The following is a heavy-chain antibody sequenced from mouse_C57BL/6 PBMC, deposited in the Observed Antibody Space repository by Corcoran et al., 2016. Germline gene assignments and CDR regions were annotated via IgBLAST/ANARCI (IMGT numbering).Heavy chain of an antibody. V-gene: IGHV1-19*01. CDR1: GYTFTDYY. D-gene: IGHD2-1*01. CDR2: INPYNGGT. CDR3: ARSGGNYVGDY. Sequence: EVQLQQSGPVLVKPGASVKMSCKASGYTFTDYYMNWVKQSHGKSLEWIGVINPYNGGTSYNQKFKGKATLTVDKSSSTAYMELNSLTSEDSAVDYCARSGGNYVGDYWGQGTSVTVSS. J-gene: IGHJ4*01.